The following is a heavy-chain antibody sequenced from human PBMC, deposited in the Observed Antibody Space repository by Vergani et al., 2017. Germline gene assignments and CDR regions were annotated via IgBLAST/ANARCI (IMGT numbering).Heavy chain of an antibody. Sequence: QVQPHESCPGLVKPSQILSLIRTVSGGSITSGSFYLSWTRPPAGTGLEWIGRIHSSGTTNYNPSLKSRDTLSGDTSKIQLSLRMTSVTAADTAVYYCARDSWTSELRGVYWFDTWGQGTLVSVSS. V-gene: IGHV4-61*02. CDR3: ARDSWTSELRGVYWFDT. J-gene: IGHJ5*02. CDR2: IHSSGTT. CDR1: GGSITSGSFY. D-gene: IGHD3-10*01.